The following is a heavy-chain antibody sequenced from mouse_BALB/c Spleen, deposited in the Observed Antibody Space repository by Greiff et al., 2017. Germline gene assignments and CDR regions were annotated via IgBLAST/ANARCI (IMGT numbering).Heavy chain of an antibody. J-gene: IGHJ4*01. V-gene: IGHV2-9*02. CDR2: IWAGGST. CDR3: ARDKGQSKIYDGNYADMDY. Sequence: VQLQQSGPGLVAPSQTLSITCTVSGFSLTGYGVHWVRQPQGKGLEWLGVIWAGGSTNYNSALMSRLSISKDNSKSQVFLKMNSLRTDDTARYFSARDKGQSKIYDGNYADMDYWGQGNAVTVSA. CDR1: GFSLTGYG. D-gene: IGHD2-1*01.